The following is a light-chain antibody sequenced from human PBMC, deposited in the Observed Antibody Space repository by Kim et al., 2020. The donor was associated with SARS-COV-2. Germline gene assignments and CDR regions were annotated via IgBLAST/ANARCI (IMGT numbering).Light chain of an antibody. CDR1: SSDVGADDD. CDR2: DVT. J-gene: IGLJ3*02. Sequence: GQSITISCTGTSSDVGADDDGSWYQQHPGKAPKLMIYDVTKWPSGVSSRFSGSESGNTASLTVSGLQAEDEADCYCSSYTSSDSWVFGGGTQLTVL. V-gene: IGLV2-14*03. CDR3: SSYTSSDSWV.